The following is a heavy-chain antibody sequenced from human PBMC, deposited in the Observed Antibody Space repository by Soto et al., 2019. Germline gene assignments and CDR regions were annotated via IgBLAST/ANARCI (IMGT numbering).Heavy chain of an antibody. CDR1: GFTFNNFL. V-gene: IGHV3-23*01. CDR2: ISGRGGTI. CDR3: AKADDILTGYAFDP. J-gene: IGHJ5*02. Sequence: PGGSLRLSCVASGFTFNNFLMSWVRQAPGKGLEGVSGISGRGGTISYADSVKGRFTISRDNSKNTLYLQMNSLRAEDTAIYYCAKADDILTGYAFDPWGQGTLVTVSS. D-gene: IGHD3-9*01.